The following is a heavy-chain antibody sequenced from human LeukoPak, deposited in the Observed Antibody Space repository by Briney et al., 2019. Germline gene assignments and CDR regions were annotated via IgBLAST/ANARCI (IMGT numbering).Heavy chain of an antibody. CDR1: GGSISSYY. D-gene: IGHD3-22*01. CDR2: IYYSGST. J-gene: IGHJ4*02. Sequence: SETLSLTCTVSGGSISSYYRSWIRQPPGKGLEWIGYIYYSGSTNYNPSLKSRVTISVDTSKYQFSLKLSSVTAADTAVYYCARLRGYYDSSGHLDYWGQGTLVTVSS. V-gene: IGHV4-59*08. CDR3: ARLRGYYDSSGHLDY.